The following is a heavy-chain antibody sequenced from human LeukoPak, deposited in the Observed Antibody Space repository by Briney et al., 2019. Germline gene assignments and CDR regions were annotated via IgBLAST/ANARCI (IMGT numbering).Heavy chain of an antibody. D-gene: IGHD5-24*01. Sequence: ASVKVPCKASGYTFTSYGISWVRQAPGQGLEWMGWISAYNGNTNYAEKLQGRVTMTTDTSTSTAYMELRSLRSDDTAVYYCASEWLQLRPFDYWGQGTLVTVSS. CDR3: ASEWLQLRPFDY. J-gene: IGHJ4*02. V-gene: IGHV1-18*01. CDR1: GYTFTSYG. CDR2: ISAYNGNT.